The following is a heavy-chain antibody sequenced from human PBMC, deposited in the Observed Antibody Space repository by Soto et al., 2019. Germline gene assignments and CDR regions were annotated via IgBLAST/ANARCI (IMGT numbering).Heavy chain of an antibody. Sequence: PSETLSLTCAVYGGSFSGYYWSWIRQPPGKGLEWIGEINHSGSTNYNPSLKSRVTISVDTSKNQFSLKLSSVTAADTAVYYCARHIVVLPAPHGSDYGDYELDYWGQGTLVIVSS. CDR1: GGSFSGYY. V-gene: IGHV4-34*01. CDR2: INHSGST. D-gene: IGHD2-2*01. J-gene: IGHJ4*02. CDR3: ARHIVVLPAPHGSDYGDYELDY.